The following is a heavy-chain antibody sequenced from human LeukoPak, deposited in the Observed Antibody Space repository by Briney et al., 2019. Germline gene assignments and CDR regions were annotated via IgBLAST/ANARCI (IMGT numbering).Heavy chain of an antibody. CDR1: GYTFISYG. CDR2: IIPIFGTA. V-gene: IGHV1-69*06. Sequence: ASVKVSCKASGYTFISYGISWVRQAPGQGLEWMGGIIPIFGTANYAQKFQGRVTITADKSTSTAYMELSSLRSEDTAVYYCARANSSSWYGGYYYYMDVWGKGTTVTVSS. CDR3: ARANSSSWYGGYYYYMDV. J-gene: IGHJ6*03. D-gene: IGHD6-13*01.